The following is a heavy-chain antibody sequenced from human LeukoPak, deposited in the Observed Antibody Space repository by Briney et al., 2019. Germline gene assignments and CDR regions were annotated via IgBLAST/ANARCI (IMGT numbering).Heavy chain of an antibody. J-gene: IGHJ4*02. V-gene: IGHV3-23*01. CDR2: ISGSGGST. CDR1: GFTFSSYG. Sequence: RGSLRLSCAASGFTFSSYGMSWVRQAPGKGLEWVSAISGSGGSTYYADSVKGRFTISRDNSKNTLYLQMNSLRAEDTAVYYCAKEGYYDSSGYYPFDYWGQGTLVTVSS. CDR3: AKEGYYDSSGYYPFDY. D-gene: IGHD3-22*01.